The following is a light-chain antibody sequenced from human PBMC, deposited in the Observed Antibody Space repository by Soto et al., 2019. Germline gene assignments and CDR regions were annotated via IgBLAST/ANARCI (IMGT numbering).Light chain of an antibody. CDR2: GAS. CDR3: QQYNNWPPWT. Sequence: EIVMTQSPATLSVSPGERATLSCRASQSVSSNLAGYPQKPGQTPRLLIYGASTRATGSPARFSGSGSGTEFTLTISSRESEDFAVYYCQQYNNWPPWTFGQGTKVEIK. V-gene: IGKV3-15*01. J-gene: IGKJ1*01. CDR1: QSVSSN.